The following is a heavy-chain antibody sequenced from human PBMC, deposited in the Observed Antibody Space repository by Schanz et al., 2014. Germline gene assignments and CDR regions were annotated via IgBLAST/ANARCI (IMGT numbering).Heavy chain of an antibody. CDR2: IKHDGSVK. Sequence: EVQLVESGGGLVQPGGSLRLSCAASGFTFSTHAMSWVRQAPGKGLEWVANIKHDGSVKDYLDSVKGRFTISRDNAKNSLFLQMNSLRAEDTAVYYCLAPDYGMDVWGQGTTVTVSS. CDR1: GFTFSTHA. J-gene: IGHJ6*02. CDR3: LAPDYGMDV. V-gene: IGHV3-7*01.